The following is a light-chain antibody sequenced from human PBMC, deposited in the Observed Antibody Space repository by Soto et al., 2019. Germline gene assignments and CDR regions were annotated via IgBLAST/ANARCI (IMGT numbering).Light chain of an antibody. V-gene: IGKV3-15*01. CDR1: ESVSRN. CDR2: DAS. CDR3: QQYNSWPPIT. J-gene: IGKJ5*01. Sequence: VMTQAPATLSVSPGERDTLSCRASESVSRNLAWYQQKPGQAPRLLIYDASTRATGIPDRFSGGGSGTEFTLTISSLQSEDFVVYYCQQYNSWPPITFGQGTRLEI.